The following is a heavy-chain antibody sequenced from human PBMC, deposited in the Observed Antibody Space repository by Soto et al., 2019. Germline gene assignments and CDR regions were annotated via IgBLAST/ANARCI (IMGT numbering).Heavy chain of an antibody. V-gene: IGHV3-30-3*01. CDR3: VAEIGEKEFDN. CDR2: ISYDGNDK. D-gene: IGHD3-10*01. Sequence: GSLRLSFAASGFTFSSYAMHWVRQAPVKGLEWVAVISYDGNDKGYAESVKGRFYISRDNSKNKLFLQMNSLRAEDTAVYYCVAEIGEKEFDNWGQGTVVTV. CDR1: GFTFSSYA. J-gene: IGHJ3*02.